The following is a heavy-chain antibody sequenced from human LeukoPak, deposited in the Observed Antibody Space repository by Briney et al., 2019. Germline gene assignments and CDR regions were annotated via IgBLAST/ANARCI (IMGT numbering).Heavy chain of an antibody. Sequence: SQTLSLTCTGSGGSLTGYYWSWIRQPPGRGLEWIGYVYSSGTTNYNPSLKSRVTISVDTSKNQFSLKVRSVTAADTAVYYCTRSPPGGQQWLVVDSWGQGALVTVSS. D-gene: IGHD6-19*01. CDR2: VYSSGTT. CDR1: GGSLTGYY. J-gene: IGHJ4*02. CDR3: TRSPPGGQQWLVVDS. V-gene: IGHV4-59*01.